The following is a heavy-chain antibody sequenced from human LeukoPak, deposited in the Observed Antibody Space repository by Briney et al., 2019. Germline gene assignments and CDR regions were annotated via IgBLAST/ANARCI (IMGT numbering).Heavy chain of an antibody. V-gene: IGHV4-59*01. J-gene: IGHJ4*02. CDR1: GGSFSTYY. CDR2: IYYSGST. D-gene: IGHD3-16*01. CDR3: AKAVITFGGAVAKGFDC. Sequence: SETLSLTCTVSGGSFSTYYWSWIRQPPGKGLEWVGYIYYSGSTDYNPSLKSRVTMSLDTSKNQFSLNLSSVTAADTAVYYCAKAVITFGGAVAKGFDCWGQGTLVTVSS.